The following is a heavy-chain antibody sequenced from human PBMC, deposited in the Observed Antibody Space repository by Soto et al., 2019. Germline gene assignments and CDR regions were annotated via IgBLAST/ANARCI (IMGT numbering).Heavy chain of an antibody. Sequence: QVQLQQWGAGLLKPSETLSLTCAVYGGSFSGYYWSWIRQPPGKGLEWIGEINHSGSTNYNPSLKSLVAISVDTSKNQVSLQLSSVTAADTAVYYCARGRSSSSVDYWGQGTLVTVSS. D-gene: IGHD6-6*01. CDR2: INHSGST. CDR1: GGSFSGYY. V-gene: IGHV4-34*01. CDR3: ARGRSSSSVDY. J-gene: IGHJ4*02.